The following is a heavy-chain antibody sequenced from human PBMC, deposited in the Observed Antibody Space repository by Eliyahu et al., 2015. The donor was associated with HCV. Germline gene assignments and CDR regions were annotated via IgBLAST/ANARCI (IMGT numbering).Heavy chain of an antibody. D-gene: IGHD6-6*01. CDR1: GXSIXSYY. Sequence: QVQLQESGPGLVKPSETLSLTCTXSGXSIXSYYWSWXRQPAGKGLEWIGRIYTSGSTNYNPSLKSRVTMSVDTSKNQFSLKLSSVTAADTAVYYCARAAHSSSDFDYWGQGTLVTVSS. CDR3: ARAAHSSSDFDY. V-gene: IGHV4-4*07. J-gene: IGHJ4*02. CDR2: IYTSGST.